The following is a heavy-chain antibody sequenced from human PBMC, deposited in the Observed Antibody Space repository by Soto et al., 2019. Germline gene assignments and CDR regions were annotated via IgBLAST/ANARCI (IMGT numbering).Heavy chain of an antibody. CDR1: GDSISRYGFY. Sequence: QVQLQESGPGLVKPSQTLSLTCGVSGDSISRYGFYWSWIRQRPGKGLEWIGYISYSGSPYFNPSLRSRATISIDTSKNQLSLRLSSVTAADTAVYYCATRRITWYHFDSWGQGTLVTVSS. CDR2: ISYSGSP. V-gene: IGHV4-31*11. J-gene: IGHJ4*02. D-gene: IGHD6-13*01. CDR3: ATRRITWYHFDS.